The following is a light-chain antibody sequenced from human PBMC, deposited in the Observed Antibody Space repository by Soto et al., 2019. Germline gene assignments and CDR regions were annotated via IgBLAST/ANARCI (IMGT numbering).Light chain of an antibody. CDR2: GAS. CDR1: QSLTNDY. CDR3: QQYGTSLPVT. Sequence: EIVLTQSPGTLSLFPGERATLSCRASQSLTNDYLAWYQQKPGQAPRLLIFGASSRATGIPDRFSGSGSGTDFPLTISRLEPEDFAVYYCQQYGTSLPVTFGQGTRLEIK. V-gene: IGKV3-20*01. J-gene: IGKJ5*01.